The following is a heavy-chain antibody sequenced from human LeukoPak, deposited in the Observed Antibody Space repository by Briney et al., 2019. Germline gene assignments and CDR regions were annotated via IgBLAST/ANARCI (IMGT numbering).Heavy chain of an antibody. Sequence: GGSLRLSCAASGFTFSSYSINWVRQAPGKGLEWVSYISSGYPTIYYADSVKGRFTISRDNAKNSLYLQMNSLRAGDTAVYYCARLFGEGSYYYYYMDVWGKGTTVTVSS. CDR1: GFTFSSYS. J-gene: IGHJ6*03. D-gene: IGHD3-10*01. CDR3: ARLFGEGSYYYYYMDV. V-gene: IGHV3-48*01. CDR2: ISSGYPTI.